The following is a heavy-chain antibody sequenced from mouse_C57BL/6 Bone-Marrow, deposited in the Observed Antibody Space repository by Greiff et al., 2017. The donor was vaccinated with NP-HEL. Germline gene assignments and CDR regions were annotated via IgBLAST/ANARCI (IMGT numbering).Heavy chain of an antibody. D-gene: IGHD1-1*01. V-gene: IGHV1-69*01. CDR1: GYTFTSYW. CDR2: IDPSDSYT. CDR3: AREQYYGSSWWYFDV. J-gene: IGHJ1*03. Sequence: QVQLQQPGAELVMPGASVKLSCKASGYTFTSYWMHWVKQRPGQGLEWIGEIDPSDSYTNYNQKFKGKSTLTVDKSSSTAYMQLSSLTSEDSAVYYCAREQYYGSSWWYFDVWGTGTTVTVSS.